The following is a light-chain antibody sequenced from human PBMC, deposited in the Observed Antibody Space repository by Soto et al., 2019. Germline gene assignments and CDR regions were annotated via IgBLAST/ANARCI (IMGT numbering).Light chain of an antibody. J-gene: IGLJ2*01. V-gene: IGLV4-69*01. Sequence: QPVLTQSPSASASLGASVKLTCTLSSEHSGYAIAWHQQQPEKGPRYLKKVNSDGSHSKGDGIPDRFSGSSSVAERYLTISSLQSEDEADYYCQTWGTIIEEVVFGGGTKLTVL. CDR3: QTWGTIIEEVV. CDR1: SEHSGYA. CDR2: VNSDGSH.